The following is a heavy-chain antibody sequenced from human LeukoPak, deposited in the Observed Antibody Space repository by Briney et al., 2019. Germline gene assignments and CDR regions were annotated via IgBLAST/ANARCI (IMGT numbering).Heavy chain of an antibody. D-gene: IGHD6-19*01. V-gene: IGHV1-2*02. CDR2: INPNPDGT. CDR1: GYTFTGYY. CDR3: ASTYSSGWYFDY. J-gene: IGHJ4*02. Sequence: GASVKVSCKASGYTFTGYYMHWVRQAPGQGLEWMGWINPNPDGTNYAQKFQGRVTMTRDTSISTAYMELSRLRPDDTAVYYCASTYSSGWYFDYWGQGTLVTVSS.